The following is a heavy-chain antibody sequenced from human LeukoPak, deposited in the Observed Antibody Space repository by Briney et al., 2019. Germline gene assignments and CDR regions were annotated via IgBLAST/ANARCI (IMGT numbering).Heavy chain of an antibody. V-gene: IGHV1-18*01. CDR1: GYTFTSYG. D-gene: IGHD3-10*01. Sequence: ASVEVSCKASGYTFTSYGISWVRQAPGQGLEWMGWISAYNGNTDYAQKLQGRVTMTTDTSTSTAYMELRSLRSDDTAVYYCARDITMVRGVSGGVGYWGQGTLVTVSS. CDR2: ISAYNGNT. J-gene: IGHJ4*02. CDR3: ARDITMVRGVSGGVGY.